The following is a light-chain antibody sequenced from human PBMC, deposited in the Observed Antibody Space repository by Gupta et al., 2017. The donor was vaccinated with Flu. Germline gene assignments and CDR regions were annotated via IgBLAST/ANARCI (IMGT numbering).Light chain of an antibody. CDR3: QQRSNWPIT. CDR2: DAS. V-gene: IGKV3-11*01. J-gene: IGKJ5*01. CDR1: QSVSSY. Sequence: PATLSLSPGERATLSCRASQSVSSYLAWYQQKPGQAPRLLIYDASNRATGIPARFSGSASGTDFTLTISSLEPEDFAVYYCQQRSNWPITFGQGTRLEIK.